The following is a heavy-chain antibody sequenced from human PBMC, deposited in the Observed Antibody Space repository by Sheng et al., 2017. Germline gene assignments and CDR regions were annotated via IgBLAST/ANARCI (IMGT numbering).Heavy chain of an antibody. CDR3: ARDLYCGGDCYSSIPFDY. CDR2: IIPIFGTA. V-gene: IGHV1-69*05. D-gene: IGHD2-21*01. CDR1: GGTFSSYA. J-gene: IGHJ4*02. Sequence: QVQLVQSGAEVKKPGSSVKVSCKASGGTFSSYAISWVRQAPGQGLEWMGGIIPIFGTANYAQKFQGRVTITTDESTSTAYMELSSLRSEDTAVYYCARDLYCGGDCYSSIPFDYWGQGTLVTVSS.